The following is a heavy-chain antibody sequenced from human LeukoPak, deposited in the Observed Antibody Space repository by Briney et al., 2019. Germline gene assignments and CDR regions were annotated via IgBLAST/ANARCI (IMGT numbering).Heavy chain of an antibody. Sequence: SVTVSCKASGGTFSSYGISWVRQAPGQGLEWMGGIIPIFGTANYAQKFQGRVTITADESTSTAYMELSSLRSEDTAVYYCARLDEYSSSSRYYGMDVWGQGTTVTVSS. CDR3: ARLDEYSSSSRYYGMDV. D-gene: IGHD6-6*01. CDR2: IIPIFGTA. V-gene: IGHV1-69*13. J-gene: IGHJ6*02. CDR1: GGTFSSYG.